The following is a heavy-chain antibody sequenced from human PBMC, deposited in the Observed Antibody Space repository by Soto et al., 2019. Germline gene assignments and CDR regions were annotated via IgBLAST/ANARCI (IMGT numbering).Heavy chain of an antibody. V-gene: IGHV3-33*01. CDR1: GFTFSSYG. J-gene: IGHJ3*02. CDR3: ARDMEGIAVAGTWGAFDI. D-gene: IGHD6-19*01. CDR2: IWYDGSNK. Sequence: QVQLVESGGGVVQPGRSLRLSCAASGFTFSSYGMHWVRQAPGKGLEWVAVIWYDGSNKYYADSVKGRFTISRDNSKNTLYLQMNSLRAEDTAVYYCARDMEGIAVAGTWGAFDIWGQGTMVTVSS.